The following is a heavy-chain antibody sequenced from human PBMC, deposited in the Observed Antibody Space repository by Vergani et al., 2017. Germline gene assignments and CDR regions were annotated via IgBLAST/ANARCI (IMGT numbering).Heavy chain of an antibody. CDR2: ISSNGGST. J-gene: IGHJ4*02. V-gene: IGHV3-64D*06. CDR1: GFTFSSYA. D-gene: IGHD3-9*01. Sequence: EVQLVESGGGLVQPGGSLRLSCSASGFTFSSYAMHWVRQAPGKGLEYVSAISSNGGSTYYADSVKGRFTIPRDNSKNTLYLQMSSLRAEDTAVYYCVKDQSRLRYFDWLLADYFDYWGQGTLVTVSS. CDR3: VKDQSRLRYFDWLLADYFDY.